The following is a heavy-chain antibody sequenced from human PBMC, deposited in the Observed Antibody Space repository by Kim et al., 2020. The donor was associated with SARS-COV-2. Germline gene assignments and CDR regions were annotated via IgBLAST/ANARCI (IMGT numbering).Heavy chain of an antibody. Sequence: AHAVHGRITIPRDNSKNTLFLQMNSLRAEDTAVFYCARSGLLGAYYGMDVWGQGTTVTVSS. D-gene: IGHD2-21*02. V-gene: IGHV3-30*01. J-gene: IGHJ6*02. CDR3: ARSGLLGAYYGMDV.